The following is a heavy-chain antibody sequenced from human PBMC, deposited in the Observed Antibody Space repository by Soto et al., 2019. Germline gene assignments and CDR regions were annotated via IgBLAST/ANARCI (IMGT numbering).Heavy chain of an antibody. V-gene: IGHV1-69*13. Sequence: SVMVSCKASGGTFSSYAISWVRQAPGQGLEWMGGIIPIFGTANYAQKFQGRVTITADESTSTAYMELSSQRSEDTAVYYCARDSSSNRNLYYYDSSGYSRWFYPWGQGTLVTVSS. CDR2: IIPIFGTA. D-gene: IGHD3-22*01. CDR3: ARDSSSNRNLYYYDSSGYSRWFYP. J-gene: IGHJ5*02. CDR1: GGTFSSYA.